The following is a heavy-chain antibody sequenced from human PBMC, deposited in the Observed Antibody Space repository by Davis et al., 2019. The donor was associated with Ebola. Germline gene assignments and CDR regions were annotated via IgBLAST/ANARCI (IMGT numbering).Heavy chain of an antibody. CDR3: ARERAAAYFDY. V-gene: IGHV3-11*04. CDR1: GFTFSDYY. D-gene: IGHD6-13*01. CDR2: ISSSGSTI. Sequence: GESLKISCAASGFTFSDYYMSWIRQAPGKGLEWVSYISSSGSTIYYADSVKGRFTISRDNAKNSLYLQMNSLRAEDTAVYYCARERAAAYFDYWGQGTLVTVSS. J-gene: IGHJ4*02.